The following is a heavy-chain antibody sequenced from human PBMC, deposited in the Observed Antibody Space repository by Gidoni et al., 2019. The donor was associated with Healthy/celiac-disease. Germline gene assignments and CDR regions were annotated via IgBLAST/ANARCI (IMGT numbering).Heavy chain of an antibody. J-gene: IGHJ5*02. CDR2: ISYSGGT. Sequence: QVQLQESGPGLVKPSVILSLTCTVSGGSIRSYYWSWIRQPPGKGLEWIGYISYSGGTNYNPSLKSRVTISVDTSKNQFSLKLSSVTAADTAVYYCARAGDWSSTSCYEGWFDPWGQGTLVTVSS. V-gene: IGHV4-59*01. CDR3: ARAGDWSSTSCYEGWFDP. D-gene: IGHD2-2*01. CDR1: GGSIRSYY.